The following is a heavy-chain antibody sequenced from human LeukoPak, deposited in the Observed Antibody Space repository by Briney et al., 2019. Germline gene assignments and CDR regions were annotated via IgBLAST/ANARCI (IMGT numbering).Heavy chain of an antibody. J-gene: IGHJ4*02. Sequence: GGSLRLSCAASGFTFNGYAMSWIRQAPGKGLEWLSYISSSSSYTNYADSVKGRFTISRDNAKNSLYLQMNSLRAEDTAVYYCARFSGNYWELDYWGQGTLVTVSS. D-gene: IGHD1-26*01. CDR3: ARFSGNYWELDY. CDR1: GFTFNGYA. CDR2: ISSSSSYT. V-gene: IGHV3-11*03.